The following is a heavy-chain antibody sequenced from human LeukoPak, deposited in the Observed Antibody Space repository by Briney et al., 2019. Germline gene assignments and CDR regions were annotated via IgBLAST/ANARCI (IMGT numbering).Heavy chain of an antibody. D-gene: IGHD5/OR15-5a*01. CDR3: ARSIESTTGGWFDP. CDR1: GFTFSSYSM. V-gene: IGHV4-4*02. Sequence: GSLRLSCAASGFTFSSYSMNWVRQAPGKGLEWIGEIYHSGSTNYNPSLKSRVTISVDKSKNQFSLKLSSVTAADTAVYYCARSIESTTGGWFDPWGQGTLVTVSS. J-gene: IGHJ5*02. CDR2: IYHSGST.